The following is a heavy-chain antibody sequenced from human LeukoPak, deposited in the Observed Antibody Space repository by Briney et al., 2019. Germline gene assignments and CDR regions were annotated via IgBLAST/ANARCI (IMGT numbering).Heavy chain of an antibody. Sequence: GGSLTHFCAASGFTVSILVMLGVRQAPGKGLEWVAVISYGGSNKYYADSVKGRFTISRDNSKNTLYLPMNSLRAEDTAVYYCARDPCTVNTSDHWFHGCGQGTLVTVSS. CDR1: GFTVSILV. CDR2: ISYGGSNK. CDR3: ARDPCTVNTSDHWFHG. J-gene: IGHJ5*02. V-gene: IGHV3-30-3*01. D-gene: IGHD2-8*02.